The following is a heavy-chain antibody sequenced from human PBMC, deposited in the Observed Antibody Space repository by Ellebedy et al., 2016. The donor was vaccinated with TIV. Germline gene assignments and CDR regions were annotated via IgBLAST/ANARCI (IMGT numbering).Heavy chain of an antibody. D-gene: IGHD5-24*01. J-gene: IGHJ4*02. V-gene: IGHV3-30-3*01. CDR3: ARGRLHFDC. Sequence: PGGSLRLSCAASGFTFSSYAMHWVRQAPGKGLEWVAVISYDGSNKYYADSVKGRFTISRDNSKNTLYLQMNSLRAEDTAVYYCARGRLHFDCWGQGTLVTVSS. CDR1: GFTFSSYA. CDR2: ISYDGSNK.